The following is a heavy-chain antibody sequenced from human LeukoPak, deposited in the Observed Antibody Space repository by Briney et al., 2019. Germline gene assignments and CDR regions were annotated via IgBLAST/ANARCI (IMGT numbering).Heavy chain of an antibody. V-gene: IGHV4-59*08. CDR3: AGTRRGYSYGHPIPFDY. CDR2: IYYSGST. Sequence: PSETLSLTCTVSSGSISSYYWSWIRQPPGKGLEWIGYIYYSGSTNYNPSLKSRVTISVDTSKNQFSLKLSSVTAADTAVYYCAGTRRGYSYGHPIPFDYWGQGTLVTVSS. CDR1: SGSISSYY. J-gene: IGHJ4*02. D-gene: IGHD5-18*01.